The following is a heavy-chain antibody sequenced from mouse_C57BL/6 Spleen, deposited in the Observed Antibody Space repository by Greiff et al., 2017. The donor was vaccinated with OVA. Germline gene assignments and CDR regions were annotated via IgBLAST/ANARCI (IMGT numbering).Heavy chain of an antibody. D-gene: IGHD2-4*01. Sequence: QVQLKESGPGLVQPSQSLSITCTVSGFSLTSYGVHWVRQSPGKGLEWLGVIWSGGSTDYNAAFISRLSISKDNSKSQVFFKMNSLQADDTAIYYCARDYDGYQAWFAYWGQGTLVTVSA. CDR3: ARDYDGYQAWFAY. CDR1: GFSLTSYG. V-gene: IGHV2-2*01. CDR2: IWSGGST. J-gene: IGHJ3*01.